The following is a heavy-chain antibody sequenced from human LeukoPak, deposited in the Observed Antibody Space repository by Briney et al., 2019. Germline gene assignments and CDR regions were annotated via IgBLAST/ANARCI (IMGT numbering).Heavy chain of an antibody. D-gene: IGHD3-10*01. CDR3: ARIHGSGDYYYYYGMDV. CDR2: IYYSGST. J-gene: IGHJ6*02. CDR1: GGSISSYY. Sequence: SETLSLTCTVSGGSISSYYWSWIRQPPGKGLEWIGYIYYSGSTNYNPSLKSRVTISVDTSKNQFSLKLSSVTAADTAVYYCARIHGSGDYYYYYGMDVWGQGTTVTVSS. V-gene: IGHV4-59*01.